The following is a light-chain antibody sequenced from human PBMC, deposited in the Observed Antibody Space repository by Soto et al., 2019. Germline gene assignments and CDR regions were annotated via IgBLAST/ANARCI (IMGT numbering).Light chain of an antibody. J-gene: IGLJ2*01. V-gene: IGLV2-11*01. CDR3: CSYAGSYPVV. CDR2: DVS. CDR1: SSDVGGYNY. Sequence: QSVPTQPRSVSGSPGQSVTISCTGTSSDVGGYNYVSWYQQHPGKAPKLMIYDVSKRPSGVPDRFSGSKSGNTASLTISGLQAEDEADYYCCSYAGSYPVVFGGGTKVTVL.